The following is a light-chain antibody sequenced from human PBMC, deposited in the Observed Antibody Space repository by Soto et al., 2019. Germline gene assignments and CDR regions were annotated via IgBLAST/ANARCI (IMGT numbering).Light chain of an antibody. Sequence: DIVMTQTPVSSPVTLGQPASISCRSSLSLLHSDGNTYLSWLQQRPGQPPRLLIYKTSNRFSGVSDRFSGSGAGTDITLKISRVEAQDVAVYYCMQATQFPYTFGQGTKLQIK. V-gene: IGKV2-24*01. CDR2: KTS. CDR3: MQATQFPYT. CDR1: LSLLHSDGNTY. J-gene: IGKJ2*01.